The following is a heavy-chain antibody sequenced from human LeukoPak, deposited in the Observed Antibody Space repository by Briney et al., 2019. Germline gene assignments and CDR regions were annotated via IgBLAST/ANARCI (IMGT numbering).Heavy chain of an antibody. CDR2: ISSSSSYI. D-gene: IGHD6-13*01. CDR1: GFAFGSEA. CDR3: AREGWDEQLAVDY. J-gene: IGHJ4*02. V-gene: IGHV3-21*01. Sequence: PGGSLRLSCAVSGFAFGSEAMSWVRQSPARGLEWVASISSSSSYIYYADSVKGRFTISRDNAKNSLYLQMNSLRAEDTAVYYCAREGWDEQLAVDYWGQGTLVTVSS.